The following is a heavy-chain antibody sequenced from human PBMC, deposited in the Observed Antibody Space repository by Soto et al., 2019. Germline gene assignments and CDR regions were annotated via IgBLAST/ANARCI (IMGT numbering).Heavy chain of an antibody. Sequence: GGSLRLSCEVSGFNFNNYVINWVRQSPGKGLEWVSSVSKSDYTYYSDSVKGRFTISRDNAKNSVSLQMNTLRAEDTAVYYCAREDSIIIPAVSDFWGQGTLVTV. J-gene: IGHJ4*02. V-gene: IGHV3-21*01. D-gene: IGHD2-2*01. CDR2: VSKSDYT. CDR3: AREDSIIIPAVSDF. CDR1: GFNFNNYV.